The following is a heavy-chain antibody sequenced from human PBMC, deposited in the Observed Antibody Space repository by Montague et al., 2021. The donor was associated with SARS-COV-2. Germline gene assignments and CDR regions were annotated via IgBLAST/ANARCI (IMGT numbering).Heavy chain of an antibody. D-gene: IGHD1-26*01. Sequence: SETLSLTCTVSGGSISSSDSYWGWIRQPPGKRLEWIGNIYYSGTTYYNPSLKSRITMAVDTSKNQFSLNLTSVTAADTAVYFCVRMGAAHRLSNWFDPWGQGALVTVSS. CDR1: GGSISSSDSY. CDR2: IYYSGTT. CDR3: VRMGAAHRLSNWFDP. V-gene: IGHV4-39*01. J-gene: IGHJ5*02.